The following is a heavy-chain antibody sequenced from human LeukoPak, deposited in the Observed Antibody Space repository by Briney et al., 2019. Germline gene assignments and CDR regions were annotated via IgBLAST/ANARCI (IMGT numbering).Heavy chain of an antibody. Sequence: GGSLRLSCAASGFTFSSYAMHWVRQAPGKGLEWVAVISYDGSNKYYADSVKGRFTISRDNSKNTLYLQMNSLRAEDTAVYYCARDRSSGSFSPCDAFDIWGQGTMVTVSS. D-gene: IGHD1-26*01. V-gene: IGHV3-30-3*01. CDR2: ISYDGSNK. CDR3: ARDRSSGSFSPCDAFDI. J-gene: IGHJ3*02. CDR1: GFTFSSYA.